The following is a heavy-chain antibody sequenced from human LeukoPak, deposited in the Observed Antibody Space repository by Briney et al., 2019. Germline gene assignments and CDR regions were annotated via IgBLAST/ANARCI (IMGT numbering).Heavy chain of an antibody. Sequence: SVKVSCKASVGTLSSYAICWVRQAPGQGIEWMGGIIPIFGTANYAQKFQGRVTITADKSTSTAYMELSSLRSEDTAVYYCAREERYCSGGSCYFGYWGQGTLVTVSS. CDR3: AREERYCSGGSCYFGY. D-gene: IGHD2-15*01. J-gene: IGHJ4*02. CDR1: VGTLSSYA. V-gene: IGHV1-69*06. CDR2: IIPIFGTA.